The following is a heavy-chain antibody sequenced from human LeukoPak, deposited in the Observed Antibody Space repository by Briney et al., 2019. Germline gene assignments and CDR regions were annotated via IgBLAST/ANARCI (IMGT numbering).Heavy chain of an antibody. CDR1: GGSFSGYY. D-gene: IGHD2-15*01. Sequence: PSETLSLTCAVYGGSFSGYYWSWIRQPPGKGLEWIGEINHSGSTNYNPSLKSRVTISVDTSKNQFSLKLSSVTAADTAVYYCARERRYCSGGSCYSASVNWFDPWGQGTLATVSS. CDR3: ARERRYCSGGSCYSASVNWFDP. J-gene: IGHJ5*02. CDR2: INHSGST. V-gene: IGHV4-34*01.